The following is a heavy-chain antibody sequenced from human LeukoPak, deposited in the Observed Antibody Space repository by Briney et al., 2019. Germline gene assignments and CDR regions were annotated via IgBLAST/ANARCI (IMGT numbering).Heavy chain of an antibody. CDR1: GITFSSYG. Sequence: GGSLRLSCAASGITFSSYGMSWVRQAPGKGLEWVSSISSTGGTTYYADSVKGRFTISRDNSKNTLYLQMNSLRAEDTAVYYCAKDGKDYDFWSGYYWRRSYYYYYMDVWGKGTTVTVSS. CDR2: ISSTGGTT. CDR3: AKDGKDYDFWSGYYWRRSYYYYYMDV. J-gene: IGHJ6*03. V-gene: IGHV3-23*01. D-gene: IGHD3-3*01.